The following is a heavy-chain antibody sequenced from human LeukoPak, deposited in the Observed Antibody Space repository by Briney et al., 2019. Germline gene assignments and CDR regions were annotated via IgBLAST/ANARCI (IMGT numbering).Heavy chain of an antibody. D-gene: IGHD7-27*01. CDR2: ITTGGPDT. J-gene: IGHJ4*02. V-gene: IGHV3-23*01. CDR3: AKDGGLWVSAHWGDS. Sequence: GGSLRLSCAASGFIFSSYWMSWVRQAPGKGLKWVSTITTGGPDTYYADSVKGRFTVSRDDSKNTLYLQMNSLRAEDTAVYYCAKDGGLWVSAHWGDSWGRGTLVTVSS. CDR1: GFIFSSYW.